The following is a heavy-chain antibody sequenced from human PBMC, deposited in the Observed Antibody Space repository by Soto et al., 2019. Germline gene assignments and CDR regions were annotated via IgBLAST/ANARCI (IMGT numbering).Heavy chain of an antibody. V-gene: IGHV4-31*03. Sequence: PSETLSLTCTVSGGSIRSGGYYWSWIRQHPGKGLEWVGYIYYSGNTYYNPSLKSRVTISVDTSKNQFSLKLNSVTAADTAVYYCAKYGAVVPPLDYNGMDVWGQGTTVTVSS. CDR3: AKYGAVVPPLDYNGMDV. D-gene: IGHD2-2*01. CDR2: IYYSGNT. CDR1: GGSIRSGGYY. J-gene: IGHJ6*02.